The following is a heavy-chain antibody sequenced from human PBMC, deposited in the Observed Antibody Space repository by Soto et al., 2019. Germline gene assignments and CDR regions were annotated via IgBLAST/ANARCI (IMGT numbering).Heavy chain of an antibody. CDR1: GGTFSSYA. Sequence: GASVKVSCKASGGTFSSYAISWVRQAPGQGLEWMGGIIPIFGTANCAQKFQGRVTITADESTSTAYMELSSLRSEDTAVYYCARDGGAAAAGESYYYYGMDVWGQGTTVTVSS. J-gene: IGHJ6*02. CDR2: IIPIFGTA. V-gene: IGHV1-69*13. D-gene: IGHD6-13*01. CDR3: ARDGGAAAAGESYYYYGMDV.